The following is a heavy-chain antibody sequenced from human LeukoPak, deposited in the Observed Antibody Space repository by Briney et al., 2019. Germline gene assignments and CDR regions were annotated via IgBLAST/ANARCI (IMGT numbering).Heavy chain of an antibody. V-gene: IGHV4-30-2*01. CDR3: ARALSGSYFFDY. CDR1: GGSISSGGYS. J-gene: IGHJ4*02. Sequence: PSQTLSLTCAVSGGSISSGGYSWSWIRQPPGKGLEWIGYIYHSGSTYYNPSLKSQVTISVDRSKNQFSLKLSSVTAADTAVYYCARALSGSYFFDYWGQGTLVTVSS. D-gene: IGHD1-26*01. CDR2: IYHSGST.